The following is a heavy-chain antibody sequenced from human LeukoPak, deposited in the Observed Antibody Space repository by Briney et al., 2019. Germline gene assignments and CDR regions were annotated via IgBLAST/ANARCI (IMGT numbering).Heavy chain of an antibody. Sequence: GTSVKVSCKASGFTFSNSAVQWVRQARGQRLEWIGWIVVGSGNTKYAQRFQERVTITRDMSTGTAYMELGSLRSEDTAVYYCAATSVGATINDAFDIWGQGTMVTVSS. CDR2: IVVGSGNT. D-gene: IGHD1-26*01. CDR1: GFTFSNSA. CDR3: AATSVGATINDAFDI. J-gene: IGHJ3*02. V-gene: IGHV1-58*01.